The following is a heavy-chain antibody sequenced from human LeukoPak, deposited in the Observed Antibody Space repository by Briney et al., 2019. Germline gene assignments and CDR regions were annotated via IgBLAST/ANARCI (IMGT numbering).Heavy chain of an antibody. Sequence: GASVKVSCKAFGGTFSSYAISWVRQAPGQGLEWMGRIIPILGIANYAQKFQGRVTITADKPTSTAYMELSSLRSDDTAVYYCAREYYYGSGSYGPHPWGQGTLVTVSS. CDR3: AREYYYGSGSYGPHP. CDR1: GGTFSSYA. CDR2: IIPILGIA. D-gene: IGHD3-10*01. J-gene: IGHJ5*02. V-gene: IGHV1-69*04.